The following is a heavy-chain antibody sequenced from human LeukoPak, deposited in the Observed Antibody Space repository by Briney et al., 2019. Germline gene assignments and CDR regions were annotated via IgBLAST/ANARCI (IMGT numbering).Heavy chain of an antibody. CDR3: ATYFYGEYGSYYFDY. J-gene: IGHJ4*02. V-gene: IGHV4-4*02. D-gene: IGHD4-17*01. Sequence: SETLSLTCAVSGGFITNSHWWSWARQPPGEGLEWIGEIYHSGTTNYNPSLQSRVNMSVDKSKNQFSLKLSSVTAADTAVYYCATYFYGEYGSYYFDYWGQGTLVTVSS. CDR2: IYHSGTT. CDR1: GGFITNSHW.